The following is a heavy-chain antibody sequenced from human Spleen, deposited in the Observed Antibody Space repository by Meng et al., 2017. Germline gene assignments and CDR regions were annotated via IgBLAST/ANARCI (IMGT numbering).Heavy chain of an antibody. CDR1: GFTFSTYA. Sequence: GESLKISCAASGFTFSTYAMTWVRQAPGRGLEWVSAISGSGDTTYYGDSVKGRFTISRDNSKNTLYLQMNSLRAEDTAVYYCAKDRGWQWLIPTFLFDYWGQGTLVTVSS. D-gene: IGHD6-19*01. CDR2: ISGSGDTT. CDR3: AKDRGWQWLIPTFLFDY. J-gene: IGHJ4*02. V-gene: IGHV3-23*01.